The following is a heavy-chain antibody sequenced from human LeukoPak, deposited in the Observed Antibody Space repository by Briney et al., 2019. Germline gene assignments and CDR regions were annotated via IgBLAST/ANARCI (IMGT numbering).Heavy chain of an antibody. CDR3: ARHRGASFAY. D-gene: IGHD3-10*01. Sequence: SETLSLTCAVSGGSISSDYWSWIRQPPGEGLEWMGYIHFTGSTYYNSALKSRVTISVDTSKNQFSLNLTSVTAADTAFYYCARHRGASFAYWGQGTLVTVSS. V-gene: IGHV4-59*08. CDR2: IHFTGST. CDR1: GGSISSDY. J-gene: IGHJ4*02.